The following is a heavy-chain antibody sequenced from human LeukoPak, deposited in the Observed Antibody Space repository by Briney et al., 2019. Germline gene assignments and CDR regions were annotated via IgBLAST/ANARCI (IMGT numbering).Heavy chain of an antibody. CDR3: ARGGYSYGPDDY. CDR2: IYYSGST. D-gene: IGHD5-18*01. V-gene: IGHV4-30-4*08. CDR1: GGSISSYY. J-gene: IGHJ4*02. Sequence: SETLSLTCTVSGGSISSYYWSWIRQPPGKGLEWIGYIYYSGSTYYNPSLKSRVTISVDTSKNQFSLKLSSVTAADTAVYYCARGGYSYGPDDYWGQGTLVTVSS.